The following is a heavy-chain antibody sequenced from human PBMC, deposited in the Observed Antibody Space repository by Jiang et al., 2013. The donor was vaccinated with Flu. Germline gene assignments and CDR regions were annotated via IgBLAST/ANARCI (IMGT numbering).Heavy chain of an antibody. Sequence: GAEVKKPGSSVKVSCKASGGTFSSYAISRVRQAPGQGLEWMGGIIPIFGTANYAQKFQGRVTITADESTSTAYMELSSLRSEDTAVYYCARGGFCSGGSCYSNWFDPWGQGTLVTVSS. J-gene: IGHJ5*02. V-gene: IGHV1-69*01. CDR3: ARGGFCSGGSCYSNWFDP. D-gene: IGHD2-15*01. CDR2: IIPIFGTA. CDR1: GGTFSSYA.